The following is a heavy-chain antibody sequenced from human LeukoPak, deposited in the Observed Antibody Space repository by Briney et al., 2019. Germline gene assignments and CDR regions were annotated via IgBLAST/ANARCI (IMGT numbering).Heavy chain of an antibody. Sequence: GGSLRLSCADSGFTFSTYWTHWVRPAPGKGVVWVSHINGDGGNANYGDSVKGRFTISRDNAKNTLYLQMHSLRAEDTALYYCAMPYYYDSSRVFDIWGQGTMVTVSS. CDR2: INGDGGNA. CDR1: GFTFSTYW. V-gene: IGHV3-74*01. CDR3: AMPYYYDSSRVFDI. J-gene: IGHJ3*02. D-gene: IGHD3-22*01.